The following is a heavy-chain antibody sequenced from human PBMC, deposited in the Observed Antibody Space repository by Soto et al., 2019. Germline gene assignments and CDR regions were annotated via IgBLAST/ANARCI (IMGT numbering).Heavy chain of an antibody. CDR3: ATMGATVYFFDN. CDR2: LIPIFGTP. V-gene: IGHV1-69*13. D-gene: IGHD1-26*01. J-gene: IGHJ4*02. Sequence: ASVKVSCKACGGTFDSYGINWVRQAPGQGPEWMGGLIPIFGTPNYAQKFQGRVTISADDSTSTAYMELSSLRYEDTAVYYCATMGATVYFFDNWGQGTLVTVSS. CDR1: GGTFDSYG.